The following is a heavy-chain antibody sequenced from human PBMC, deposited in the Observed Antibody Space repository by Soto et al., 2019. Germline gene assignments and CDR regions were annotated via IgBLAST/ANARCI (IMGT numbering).Heavy chain of an antibody. D-gene: IGHD6-13*01. CDR1: GGSISSGGYY. J-gene: IGHJ5*02. CDR2: IYYSGRT. V-gene: IGHV4-31*03. Sequence: QVQLQESGPGLVKPSQTLSLTCTVSGGSISSGGYYWSWIRQHTGKGLEWIGYIYYSGRTNYTPSLKSRVTIPVDTSKTQFSLKLNSVTAADTAVYYCARVFSASSSFLDPWGQGTLVTVSS. CDR3: ARVFSASSSFLDP.